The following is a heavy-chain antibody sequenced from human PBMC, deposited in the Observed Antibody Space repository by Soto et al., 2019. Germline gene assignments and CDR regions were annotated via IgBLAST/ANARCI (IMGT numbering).Heavy chain of an antibody. D-gene: IGHD6-13*01. Sequence: SETLSLTCAVSGGSISSCGYSWSWIRQPPGKGLEWIGYMYHSGSTYYNPSLKSRVTISIDRSKNQFSLKLSSVTAADTAVYYCARIWIVEAGTNWFDPWGQGTLVTVSS. J-gene: IGHJ5*02. CDR2: MYHSGST. CDR1: GGSISSCGYS. CDR3: ARIWIVEAGTNWFDP. V-gene: IGHV4-30-2*01.